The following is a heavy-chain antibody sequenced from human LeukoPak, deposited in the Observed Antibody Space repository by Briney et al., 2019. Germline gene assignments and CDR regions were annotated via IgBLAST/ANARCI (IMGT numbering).Heavy chain of an antibody. D-gene: IGHD2-2*01. Sequence: ASVKVSCKASGYTFTGYYMHWVRQAAGQGLEGMGWSNPNSGGTNYAQKFQGRVTMTRDTSISTAYMELSRLRSDDTAVYYCARDLSYCSSTSCSGNAFDIWGQGTMVTVSS. J-gene: IGHJ3*02. CDR3: ARDLSYCSSTSCSGNAFDI. CDR2: SNPNSGGT. V-gene: IGHV1-2*02. CDR1: GYTFTGYY.